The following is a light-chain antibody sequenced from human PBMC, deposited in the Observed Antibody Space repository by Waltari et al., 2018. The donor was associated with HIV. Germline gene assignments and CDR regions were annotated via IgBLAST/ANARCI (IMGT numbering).Light chain of an antibody. V-gene: IGLV2-8*01. CDR3: TSYGGINNYVV. Sequence: HSALTQPPSASGSPGQSVTISCTGTSSYVGNYRYVSWYQQHPGQAPKLMIYEVTKRPSGVPHRFSGSKSGNTASLTVSGLQAEDEGDYYCTSYGGINNYVVFGGGTKLTVL. J-gene: IGLJ2*01. CDR2: EVT. CDR1: SSYVGNYRY.